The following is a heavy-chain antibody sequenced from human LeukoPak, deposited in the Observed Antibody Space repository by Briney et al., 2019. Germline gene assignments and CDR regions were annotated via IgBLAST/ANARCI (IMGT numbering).Heavy chain of an antibody. CDR1: GYTLTELS. D-gene: IGHD3-10*01. CDR3: ATASSGSYLFDY. V-gene: IGHV1-24*01. J-gene: IGHJ4*02. Sequence: GASVKVSCKVSGYTLTELSMHWVRQAPGKGLEWMGGFDPEDGETIYAQKFQGRVTMTEDTSTDTAYMELSSLRSEDTAVYYCATASSGSYLFDYWGQGTLVTVSS. CDR2: FDPEDGET.